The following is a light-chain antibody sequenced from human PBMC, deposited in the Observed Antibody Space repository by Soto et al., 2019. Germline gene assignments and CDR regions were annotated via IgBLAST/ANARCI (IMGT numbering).Light chain of an antibody. CDR1: SGHSSYA. CDR2: LDSYGSH. J-gene: IGLJ2*01. Sequence: QAVVAQSPSASASLGASVKLTCTLSSGHSSYAIAWLQQQPEKGPRYLMKLDSYGSHSKGDGIPDRFSGSSSGAERYLTISSLQSDDEADYYCQTWGTGIVVFGGGTKLTVL. V-gene: IGLV4-69*01. CDR3: QTWGTGIVV.